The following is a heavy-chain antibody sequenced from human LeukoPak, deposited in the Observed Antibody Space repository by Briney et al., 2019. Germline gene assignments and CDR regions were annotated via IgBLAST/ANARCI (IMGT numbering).Heavy chain of an antibody. Sequence: SETLSLTCAVSGGSISSGGYSWSWIRQPPGKGLEWIGYIYHSGSTYYNPSLKSRVTISVDRSKNQFSLKLSSVTAADTAVYYCARGGYDSWSGSSPSYYFDYWGQGTLVTVSS. CDR1: GGSISSGGYS. V-gene: IGHV4-30-2*01. CDR3: ARGGYDSWSGSSPSYYFDY. J-gene: IGHJ4*02. CDR2: IYHSGST. D-gene: IGHD3-3*01.